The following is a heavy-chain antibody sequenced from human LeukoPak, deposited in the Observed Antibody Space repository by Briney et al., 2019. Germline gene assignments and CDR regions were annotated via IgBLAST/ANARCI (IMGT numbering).Heavy chain of an antibody. CDR1: GGSISSHY. V-gene: IGHV4-59*11. CDR2: IYYSGST. Sequence: PSETLSLTCSVSGGSISSHYWSRIRQPPGKGLEWIGYIYYSGSTKYKPSLKSRVTISVDTSKNQFSLKLSSVTAADTAVYYCGGGRLFDACYSRGEGKMVTVSS. CDR3: GGGRLFDACYS. J-gene: IGHJ3*02.